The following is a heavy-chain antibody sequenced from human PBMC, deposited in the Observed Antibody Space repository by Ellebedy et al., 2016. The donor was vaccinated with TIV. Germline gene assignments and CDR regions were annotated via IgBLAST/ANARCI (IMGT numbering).Heavy chain of an antibody. D-gene: IGHD3-10*01. CDR1: GYTSTNYG. CDR2: ISVHNGNT. CDR3: ASGVIRGHSMT. V-gene: IGHV1-18*01. Sequence: AASVKVSCKASGYTSTNYGITWVRQAPGQGLEWLGWISVHNGNTESAQKFQGRFTMTMDTSTRTASMELGSLRSDDSAVYYCASGVIRGHSMTWGQGTLVIVSS. J-gene: IGHJ4*02.